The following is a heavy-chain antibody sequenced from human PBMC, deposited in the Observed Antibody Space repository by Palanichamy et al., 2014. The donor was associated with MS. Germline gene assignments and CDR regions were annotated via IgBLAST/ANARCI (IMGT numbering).Heavy chain of an antibody. CDR1: GFPLSSDGMR. J-gene: IGHJ3*01. CDR3: ARMWGAPYGKHPFDV. CDR2: IDWDDEK. Sequence: QVTMKESGPALVKPTQTLTLTCTFSGFPLSSDGMRVGWLRQPPGKAPEWLARIDWDDEKFYNTSLKTRLTISRGSSENQVVLTMTDMDPVDTGTYYCARMWGAPYGKHPFDVWGQGTMVTVSS. V-gene: IGHV2-70*04. D-gene: IGHD3-10*01.